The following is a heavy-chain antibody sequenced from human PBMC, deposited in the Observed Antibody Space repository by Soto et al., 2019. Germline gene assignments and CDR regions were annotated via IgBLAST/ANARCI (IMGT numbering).Heavy chain of an antibody. V-gene: IGHV4-4*02. CDR3: ATFSGFFTISPYDA. J-gene: IGHJ5*02. D-gene: IGHD2-8*01. Sequence: QVHLQESGPGLVKPSETLSLICGVSGASISSVNWWSWVRQSPGKGLEWIGEIYHSGSTHYNPSLKSRFTMSVNKSKNQFSLQLAAVSAADTAVYYCATFSGFFTISPYDAWGQGIVVTVSS. CDR2: IYHSGST. CDR1: GASISSVNW.